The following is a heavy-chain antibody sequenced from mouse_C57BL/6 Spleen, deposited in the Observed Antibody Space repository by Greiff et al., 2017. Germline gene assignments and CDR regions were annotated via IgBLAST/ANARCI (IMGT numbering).Heavy chain of an antibody. CDR2: IDPSDSET. Sequence: QVQLQQPGAELVRPGSSVKLSCKASGYTFTSYWMHWVKQRPIQGLEWIGNIDPSDSETHYNQKFKDKATLTVDKSSSTAYMQLSSLTSEDSAVYYCARDYGSRHWYFEVWGTGTTVTVSS. CDR1: GYTFTSYW. CDR3: ARDYGSRHWYFEV. V-gene: IGHV1-52*01. D-gene: IGHD1-1*01. J-gene: IGHJ1*03.